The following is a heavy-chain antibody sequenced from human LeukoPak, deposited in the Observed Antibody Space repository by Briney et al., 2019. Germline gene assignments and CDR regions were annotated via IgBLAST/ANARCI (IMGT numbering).Heavy chain of an antibody. V-gene: IGHV3-30-3*01. Sequence: GGSLRLSCAASGFTFSSYAMHWVRQAPGKGLEWVAVISYDGSNKYYADSVEGRFTISRDNSKNTLYLQMNSLRAEDTAVYYCARGLQLDYWGQGTLVTVSS. CDR2: ISYDGSNK. CDR3: ARGLQLDY. J-gene: IGHJ4*02. CDR1: GFTFSSYA. D-gene: IGHD1-1*01.